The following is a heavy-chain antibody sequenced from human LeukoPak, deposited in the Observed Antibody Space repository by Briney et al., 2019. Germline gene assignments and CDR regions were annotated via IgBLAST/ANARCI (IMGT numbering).Heavy chain of an antibody. V-gene: IGHV3-33*01. Sequence: GRSLRLSCVASGFTFSSYGMHWVRQAPGKGLEWVAVIWYDGTNKYYADSVKGRFTISRDNSKNTLYLQMNSLRAEDTAVYYCARDRAAADLDYWGQGTLVTVSS. D-gene: IGHD6-13*01. CDR2: IWYDGTNK. CDR1: GFTFSSYG. J-gene: IGHJ4*02. CDR3: ARDRAAADLDY.